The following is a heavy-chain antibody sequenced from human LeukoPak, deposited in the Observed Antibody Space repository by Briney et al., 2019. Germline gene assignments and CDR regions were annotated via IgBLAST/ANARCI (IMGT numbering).Heavy chain of an antibody. J-gene: IGHJ6*02. CDR3: ARVPYYDILTASRYGMVV. Sequence: ASVKVSCKASGYTFTGYFMNWVRQAPGQGLEWMGWINANSGGTSYPLKFQGRVTMTRDTSISLASMELGSLTSDDTAVYYCARVPYYDILTASRYGMVVWGQGTTVTVSS. D-gene: IGHD3-9*01. CDR1: GYTFTGYF. V-gene: IGHV1-2*02. CDR2: INANSGGT.